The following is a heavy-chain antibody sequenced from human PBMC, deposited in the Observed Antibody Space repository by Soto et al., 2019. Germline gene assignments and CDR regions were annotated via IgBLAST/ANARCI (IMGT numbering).Heavy chain of an antibody. D-gene: IGHD1-7*01. CDR2: IYYSGST. J-gene: IGHJ3*02. CDR3: ASRVTGTSGGYAFDI. Sequence: QVQLQESGPGLVKPSETLSLTCTVSGGSVSSGSYYWSWIRQPPGKGLEWIGYIYYSGSTYYNPSLKSRVTISVDTSKNQFSLKLSSVTAADTAVYYCASRVTGTSGGYAFDIWGQGTMVTVSS. V-gene: IGHV4-61*01. CDR1: GGSVSSGSYY.